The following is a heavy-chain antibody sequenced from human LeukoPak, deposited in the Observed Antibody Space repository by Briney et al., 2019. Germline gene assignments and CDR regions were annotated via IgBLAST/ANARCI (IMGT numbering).Heavy chain of an antibody. CDR1: GFTFSSYA. D-gene: IGHD3-22*01. CDR3: AKTDYYDSSWYYFDY. CDR2: ISGSGGST. J-gene: IGHJ4*02. Sequence: PGGSLRLSCAASGFTFSSYAMSWVRQAPGKGLEWVSAISGSGGSTYYADSVKGRFTISRDISKNTLYLQMNSLRAEDTAVYYCAKTDYYDSSWYYFDYWGQGTLVTVSS. V-gene: IGHV3-23*01.